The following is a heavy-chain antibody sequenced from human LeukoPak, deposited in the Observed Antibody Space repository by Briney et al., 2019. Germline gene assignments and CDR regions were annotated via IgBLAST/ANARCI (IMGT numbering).Heavy chain of an antibody. D-gene: IGHD6-19*01. CDR1: GFTFSSYG. V-gene: IGHV3-30*18. J-gene: IGHJ4*02. CDR2: ISYDGSNK. CDR3: AKEGAGYSSAAPFDY. Sequence: GGSLRLSCAASGFTFSSYGMHWVRQARGKGLEGVAVISYDGSNKYYADSVNGRFTISRDNSKNTLYLQMNSLRAEDTAVYYCAKEGAGYSSAAPFDYWGQGTLVTVSS.